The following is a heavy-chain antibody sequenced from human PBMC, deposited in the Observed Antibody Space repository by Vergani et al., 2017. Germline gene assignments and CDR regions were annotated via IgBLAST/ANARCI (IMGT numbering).Heavy chain of an antibody. CDR2: IRPYTGHT. D-gene: IGHD2-15*01. V-gene: IGHV1-18*01. CDR1: SHTFQTYG. J-gene: IGHJ6*02. Sequence: QVQLVQSGAELKKPGASVSVSCKGSSHTFQTYGISWVRQAPGKGLEWMAWIRPYTGHTIYAQKFQDRVTMTADTSTNTAYMEMSSLRSEDTAVYYCAGDRSPCSGGSCYPHYYYYYGMDVWGQGTTVTVSS. CDR3: AGDRSPCSGGSCYPHYYYYYGMDV.